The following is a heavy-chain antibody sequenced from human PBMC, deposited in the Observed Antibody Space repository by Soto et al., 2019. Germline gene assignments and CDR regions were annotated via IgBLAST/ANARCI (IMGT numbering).Heavy chain of an antibody. J-gene: IGHJ4*02. CDR1: GYSFTSYW. V-gene: IGHV5-51*01. Sequence: GESLKISCKGSGYSFTSYWIGWVRQMPGKGLEWMGIIYPGDSDTRYSPSFQGQVTISADKSISTAYVQWSSLKASDTAMYDCTSLLYDFWSGYYPHPSPFDYWGQGTLVTVSS. D-gene: IGHD3-3*01. CDR2: IYPGDSDT. CDR3: TSLLYDFWSGYYPHPSPFDY.